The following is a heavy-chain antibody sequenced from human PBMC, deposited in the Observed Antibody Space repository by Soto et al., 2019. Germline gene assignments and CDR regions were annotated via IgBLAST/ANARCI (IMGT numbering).Heavy chain of an antibody. CDR1: GFTFSNAW. CDR2: IKSKTDGGTT. V-gene: IGHV3-15*07. J-gene: IGHJ4*02. CDR3: TTDPLGYCSGGSCYGFDY. Sequence: PGGSLRLSCAASGFTFSNAWMNWVCQAPGKGLEWVGRIKSKTDGGTTDYAAPVKGRFTISRDDSKNTLYLQMNSLKTEDTAVYYCTTDPLGYCSGGSCYGFDYWGQGTLVTVSS. D-gene: IGHD2-15*01.